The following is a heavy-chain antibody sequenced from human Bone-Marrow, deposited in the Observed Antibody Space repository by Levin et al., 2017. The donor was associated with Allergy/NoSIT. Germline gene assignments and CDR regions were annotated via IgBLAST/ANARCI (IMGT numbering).Heavy chain of an antibody. D-gene: IGHD3-10*02. Sequence: TSETLSLTCTVSGGSITSFYWSWVRQPAGKGLEWIGRVYFSGTTNYNPSLKSRVTMSVDTSKKQFSLRLTSVTAADTAVYYCARDSPYVDPNMVPDFDLWGRGTLVIVSS. CDR2: VYFSGTT. J-gene: IGHJ2*01. CDR1: GGSITSFY. V-gene: IGHV4-4*07. CDR3: ARDSPYVDPNMVPDFDL.